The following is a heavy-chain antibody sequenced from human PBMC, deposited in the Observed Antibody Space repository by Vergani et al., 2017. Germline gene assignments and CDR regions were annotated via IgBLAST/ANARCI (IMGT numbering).Heavy chain of an antibody. V-gene: IGHV3-9*01. CDR2: ISWNCGSI. Sequence: EVQLVESGGGLVQPGRSLRLSCAASGFTFDDYAMHWVRQAPGKGLEWVSGISWNCGSIGYADSVKGRFTISRDNAKNSLYLQMNSLRAEDTALYYCARTYSSSWYGYFDLWGRGTLVTVSS. CDR1: GFTFDDYA. CDR3: ARTYSSSWYGYFDL. J-gene: IGHJ2*01. D-gene: IGHD6-13*01.